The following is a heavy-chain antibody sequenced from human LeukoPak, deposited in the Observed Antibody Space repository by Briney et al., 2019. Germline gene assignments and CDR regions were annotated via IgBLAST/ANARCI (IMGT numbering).Heavy chain of an antibody. V-gene: IGHV3-9*01. D-gene: IGHD6-6*01. CDR3: AKDIGGYSSSGSFDY. Sequence: GRSLRLSCAASGFTFDDYAMHWVRQAPGKGLEWVSGISWNSGSIGYADSVKGRFTISRDNAKNSLYLQMNSLRAEDTALYYCAKDIGGYSSSGSFDYWGQGTLVTVSS. CDR1: GFTFDDYA. J-gene: IGHJ4*02. CDR2: ISWNSGSI.